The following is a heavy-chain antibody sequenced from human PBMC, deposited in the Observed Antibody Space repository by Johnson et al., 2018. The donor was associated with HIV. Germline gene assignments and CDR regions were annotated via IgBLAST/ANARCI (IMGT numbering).Heavy chain of an antibody. V-gene: IGHV3-15*01. CDR1: GFTFSNAW. CDR2: IKSKTDGGTT. D-gene: IGHD3-22*01. CDR3: AREYYYDSSGYNAFDI. J-gene: IGHJ3*02. Sequence: EVQLVESGGGLVKPGGSLRLSCAASGFTFSNAWMSWVRQAPGKGLEWVGRIKSKTDGGTTDYAAPVKGRFTISRDNSKNTLYLQMNSLRAEDTAVYYCAREYYYDSSGYNAFDIWGQGTMVTVSS.